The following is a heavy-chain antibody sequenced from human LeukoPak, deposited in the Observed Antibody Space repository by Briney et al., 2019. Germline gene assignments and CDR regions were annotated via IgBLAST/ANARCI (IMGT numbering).Heavy chain of an antibody. CDR1: GFTFSNYA. CDR2: IGPNGGDA. D-gene: IGHD2-2*01. J-gene: IGHJ2*01. V-gene: IGHV3-64D*06. CDR3: AKGRPTTLGYCGRSICADWYFDL. Sequence: GGSLRLSCSASGFTFSNYAMNWFRQAPGKGLEYVSVIGPNGGDAYYADSVKSRFTISRDNPKNTLYLQMSSLRAEDTAVYYCAKGRPTTLGYCGRSICADWYFDLWGRGTLLSVSS.